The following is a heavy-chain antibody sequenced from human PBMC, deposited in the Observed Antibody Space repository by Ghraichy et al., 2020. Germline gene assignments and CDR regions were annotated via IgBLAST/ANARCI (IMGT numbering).Heavy chain of an antibody. CDR3: AKGPPPPLLVVMDV. CDR1: GFTFSSYG. V-gene: IGHV3-30*18. CDR2: ISYDGSNK. D-gene: IGHD2-15*01. J-gene: IGHJ6*03. Sequence: GGSLRLSCAASGFTFSSYGMHWVRQAPGKGLEWVAVISYDGSNKYYADSVKGRFTISRDNSKNTLYLQMNSLRAEDTAVYYCAKGPPPPLLVVMDVWGKGTTVTVSS.